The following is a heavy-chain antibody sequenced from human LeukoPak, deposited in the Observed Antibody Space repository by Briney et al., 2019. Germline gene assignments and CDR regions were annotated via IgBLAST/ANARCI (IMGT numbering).Heavy chain of an antibody. J-gene: IGHJ3*02. D-gene: IGHD4-17*01. V-gene: IGHV3-23*01. Sequence: TGGSLRLSCAASGFTFSSYAMSWVRQAPGKGLEWVSAISGSGGSTYYADSVKGRFTISRDNSKNTLYPQMNSLRAEDTAVYYCAKDRVVAVTTIGLDAFDIWGQGTMVTVSS. CDR3: AKDRVVAVTTIGLDAFDI. CDR1: GFTFSSYA. CDR2: ISGSGGST.